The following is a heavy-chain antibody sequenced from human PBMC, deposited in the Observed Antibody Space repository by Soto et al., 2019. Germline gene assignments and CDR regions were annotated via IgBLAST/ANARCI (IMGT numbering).Heavy chain of an antibody. CDR3: ARDEHIWKQKDAFDI. CDR1: GYTFTSYG. J-gene: IGHJ3*02. V-gene: IGHV1-18*01. CDR2: ISAYNGNT. D-gene: IGHD1-20*01. Sequence: ASVKVSCKASGYTFTSYGISWVRQAPGQGLEWMGWISAYNGNTNYAQKLQGRVTMTTDTSTSTAYMELRSLRSDDTAVYYCARDEHIWKQKDAFDIWGQGTMVTVSS.